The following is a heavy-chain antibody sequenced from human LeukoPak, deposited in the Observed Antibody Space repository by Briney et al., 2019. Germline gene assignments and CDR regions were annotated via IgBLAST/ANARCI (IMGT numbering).Heavy chain of an antibody. Sequence: PGGSLRLSCAASGFTVSGSAVHWVRQASGKGLEWLGRIRNKANNYATAYAASVEGRFTISRDDSSNTAYLQMNSLKTEDTAVYYCALLDGGEVMDYWGQGTLVTVSS. V-gene: IGHV3-73*01. CDR3: ALLDGGEVMDY. CDR2: IRNKANNYAT. CDR1: GFTVSGSA. J-gene: IGHJ4*02. D-gene: IGHD3-16*01.